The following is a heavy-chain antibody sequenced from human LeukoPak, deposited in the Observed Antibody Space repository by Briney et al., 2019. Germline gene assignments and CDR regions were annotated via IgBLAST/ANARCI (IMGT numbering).Heavy chain of an antibody. CDR1: GGSISRYY. CDR2: IYTSGST. Sequence: SETLSLTCTVSGGSISRYYWSWIRQPAGKGLEWIGRIYTSGSTNYNPSLKSRVTMSVATSKDQFSLKLSSVTAADTAVYYGARGRYCSADICSGGDAFDIWGQGTMVSVSS. CDR3: ARGRYCSADICSGGDAFDI. D-gene: IGHD2-15*01. V-gene: IGHV4-4*07. J-gene: IGHJ3*02.